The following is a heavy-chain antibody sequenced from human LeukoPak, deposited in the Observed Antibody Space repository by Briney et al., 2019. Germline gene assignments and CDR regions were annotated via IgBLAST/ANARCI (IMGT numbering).Heavy chain of an antibody. D-gene: IGHD4-17*01. CDR2: IYSSGST. Sequence: SETLSLTCTVSGGSISSYYWSWIRQPAGKGLEWIGRIYSSGSTDYNPSLKSRVTISVDTSKNQFSLKLNSVTAADTAVYYCARDDYGDSGYYYFGMDVWGQGTTVTVSS. CDR1: GGSISSYY. V-gene: IGHV4-4*07. CDR3: ARDDYGDSGYYYFGMDV. J-gene: IGHJ6*02.